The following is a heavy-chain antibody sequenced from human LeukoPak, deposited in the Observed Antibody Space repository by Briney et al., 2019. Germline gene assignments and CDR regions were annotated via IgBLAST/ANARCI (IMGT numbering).Heavy chain of an antibody. J-gene: IGHJ4*02. Sequence: TGGSLRLSCAASGFTFSSFWMHWVRQAPGKGLVWVSRISSDGSSTSYADSVKGRFTISRDNAKNTLYLQVNSLRAEDTAVYYCARDAFGVDKSAFWGQGTLVTVYS. CDR3: ARDAFGVDKSAF. V-gene: IGHV3-74*01. D-gene: IGHD3-3*01. CDR1: GFTFSSFW. CDR2: ISSDGSST.